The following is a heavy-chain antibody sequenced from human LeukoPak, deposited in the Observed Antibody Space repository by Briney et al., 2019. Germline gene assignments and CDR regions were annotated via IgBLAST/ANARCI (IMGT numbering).Heavy chain of an antibody. CDR3: ARQFYDFWSGYYTRGFDY. V-gene: IGHV1-2*02. D-gene: IGHD3-3*01. CDR1: GYTFTGYY. CDR2: INPNSGGT. J-gene: IGHJ4*02. Sequence: GASVKVSCKASGYTFTGYYMHWLRQAPGQGLEWMGWINPNSGGTNYAQKFQGRVTMTRDTSISTAYMELSRLRSDDTAVYYCARQFYDFWSGYYTRGFDYWGQGTLVTVSS.